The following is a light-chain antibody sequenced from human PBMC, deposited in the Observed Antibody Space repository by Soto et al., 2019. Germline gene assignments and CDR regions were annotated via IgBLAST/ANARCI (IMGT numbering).Light chain of an antibody. CDR2: GAS. CDR1: QGIRND. CDR3: QQVKTYPRT. J-gene: IGKJ4*01. Sequence: AIQMTQSPSSLSASVGDRVTITCLASQGIRNDLDWYQQKPGKAPKLLIYGASNLQSGVPSRFSGSGSGTDFTLTISSLQPEDFATYYCQQVKTYPRTFGGGTKVDIK. V-gene: IGKV1-6*01.